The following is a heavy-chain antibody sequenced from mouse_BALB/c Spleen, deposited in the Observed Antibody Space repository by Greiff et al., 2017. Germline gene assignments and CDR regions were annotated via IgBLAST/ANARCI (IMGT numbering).Heavy chain of an antibody. CDR3: ARDPAMITTLDY. CDR1: GFTFSSYG. J-gene: IGHJ2*01. Sequence: EVKLMESGGGLVQPGGSLKLSCAASGFTFSSYGMSWVRQTPDKRLELVATINSNGGSTYYPDSVKGRFTISRDNAKNTLYLQMSSLKSEDTAMYYCARDPAMITTLDYWGKGTTLTVSS. CDR2: INSNGGST. D-gene: IGHD2-4*01. V-gene: IGHV5-6-3*01.